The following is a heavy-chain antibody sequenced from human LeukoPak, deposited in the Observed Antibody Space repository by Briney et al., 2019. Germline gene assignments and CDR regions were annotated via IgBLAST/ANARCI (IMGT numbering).Heavy chain of an antibody. V-gene: IGHV3-23*01. D-gene: IGHD3-3*01. CDR2: IGGNGAVT. CDR1: GFTFVNHA. Sequence: PGGSLRLSCAASGFTFVNHAMTWVRQAPGKGLEWVSAIGGNGAVTYYSDSVRGRFTISRDNSKNTLYLQMNSLRADDTAVYYCAKDDNDFWSGYPPNWGQGTLVTVSS. CDR3: AKDDNDFWSGYPPN. J-gene: IGHJ4*02.